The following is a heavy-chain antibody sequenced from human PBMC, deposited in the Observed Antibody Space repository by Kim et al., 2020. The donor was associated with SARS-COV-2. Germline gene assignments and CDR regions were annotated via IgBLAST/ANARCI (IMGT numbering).Heavy chain of an antibody. J-gene: IGHJ6*02. CDR2: IYYSGST. CDR1: GGSISSYY. D-gene: IGHD3-3*01. Sequence: SETLSLTCTVSGGSISSYYWSWIRQPPGMGLEWIGQIYYSGSTNYNPSLKSRVTMSVDTSKNQFSLKLSSVTAADTAVYYCARRSGNHYYFGMDFWGQGT. CDR3: ARRSGNHYYFGMDF. V-gene: IGHV4-59*08.